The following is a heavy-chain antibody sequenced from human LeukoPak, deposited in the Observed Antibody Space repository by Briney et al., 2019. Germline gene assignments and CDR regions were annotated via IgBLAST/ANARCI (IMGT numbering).Heavy chain of an antibody. D-gene: IGHD2-15*01. CDR1: GGTFSSYA. CDR2: IIPIFGTA. Sequence: ASVKVSCKASGGTFSSYAISWVRQAPGQGLEWMGGIIPIFGTANYAQKFQGRVTITADKSTSTAYMELSSLRSEDTAVYYCAVVAAYYYYYYMDVWGKGTTVAISS. V-gene: IGHV1-69*06. J-gene: IGHJ6*03. CDR3: AVVAAYYYYYYMDV.